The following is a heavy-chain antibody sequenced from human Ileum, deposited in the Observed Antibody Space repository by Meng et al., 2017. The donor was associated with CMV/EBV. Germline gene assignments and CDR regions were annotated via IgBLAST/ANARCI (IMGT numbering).Heavy chain of an antibody. Sequence: GGSLRLSCAASGFTFSSSWMHWVRQGPGKGLMWISRINDDGGSTSYADSVKGRFTISRDNAKNTLYLQMNSLRAEDTAVYYCVRDTPHGRFDPWGQGTLVTVSS. V-gene: IGHV3-74*01. J-gene: IGHJ5*02. CDR3: VRDTPHGRFDP. CDR2: INDDGGST. CDR1: GFTFSSSW. D-gene: IGHD2-15*01.